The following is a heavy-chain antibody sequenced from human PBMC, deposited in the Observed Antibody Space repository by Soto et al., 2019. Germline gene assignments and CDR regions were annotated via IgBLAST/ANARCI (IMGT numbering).Heavy chain of an antibody. CDR1: GGSISSYY. D-gene: IGHD3-22*01. V-gene: IGHV4-59*08. Sequence: PSETLSLTCTVSGGSISSYYWSWIRQPPGKGLEWIGYIYYSGSTNYNPSLKSRVTISVDTSKNQFSLKLSSVTAADTAVYYCARHKDSDYDSSGYTNWFDPWGQGTLVTVSS. J-gene: IGHJ5*02. CDR3: ARHKDSDYDSSGYTNWFDP. CDR2: IYYSGST.